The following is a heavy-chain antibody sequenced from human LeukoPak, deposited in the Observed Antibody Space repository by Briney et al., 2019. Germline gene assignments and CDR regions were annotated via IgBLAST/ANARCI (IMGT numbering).Heavy chain of an antibody. CDR1: GYTFTSYA. D-gene: IGHD6-19*01. Sequence: ASVKVSCKASGYTFTSYAMHWVRQAPGQRLEWMGWINAGNGNTKYSQEFQGRVTITRDTSASTAYMELNSLRAEDTAVYYCARDYSAAGLMGPRGYYYYMDVWGKGTTVTASS. J-gene: IGHJ6*03. V-gene: IGHV1-3*03. CDR3: ARDYSAAGLMGPRGYYYYMDV. CDR2: INAGNGNT.